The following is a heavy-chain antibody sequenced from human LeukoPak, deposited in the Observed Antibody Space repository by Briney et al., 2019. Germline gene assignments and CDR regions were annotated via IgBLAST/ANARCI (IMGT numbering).Heavy chain of an antibody. CDR1: GFTFSSYN. J-gene: IGHJ4*02. D-gene: IGHD1-26*01. CDR3: ATYSGTYRDN. V-gene: IGHV3-21*01. CDR2: ITSGSTYI. Sequence: GGSLRLSCAASGFTFSSYNMNWVRQAPGKGLEGVSSITSGSTYIFYADSVKGRFTISRENAKNSLFLQMNGLRAEDTAVYYCATYSGTYRDNWGQGTLVTVSS.